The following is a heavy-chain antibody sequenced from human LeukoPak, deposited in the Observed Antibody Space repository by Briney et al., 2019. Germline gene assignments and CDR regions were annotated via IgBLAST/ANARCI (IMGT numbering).Heavy chain of an antibody. D-gene: IGHD2-21*01. CDR3: AKDPYCLDGNCYPYYYYMDV. CDR2: IYTSGST. V-gene: IGHV4-61*02. Sequence: SQTLSLTCTVSGGSISSGSYYWSWIRQPAGKGLEWIGRIYTSGSTNYNPSLKSRVTISVDTSKNQFSLKLSSVTAADTAVYYCAKDPYCLDGNCYPYYYYMDVWGKGTTVTVSS. J-gene: IGHJ6*03. CDR1: GGSISSGSYY.